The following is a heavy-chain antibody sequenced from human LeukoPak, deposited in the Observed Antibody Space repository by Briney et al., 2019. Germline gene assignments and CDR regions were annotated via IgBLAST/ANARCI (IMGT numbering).Heavy chain of an antibody. CDR1: GASISGYS. CDR2: IYTSGGT. J-gene: IGHJ4*02. V-gene: IGHV4-4*07. CDR3: ASATSGHYYYFDY. Sequence: PSETLSLSCTVSGASISGYSWNWIRQPAGKGLEWIGRIYTSGGTKYNTSLKSRVTMSVDTSKNQFSLKLSSVTAADTAVYYCASATSGHYYYFDYWGQGTLVTVSS. D-gene: IGHD3-22*01.